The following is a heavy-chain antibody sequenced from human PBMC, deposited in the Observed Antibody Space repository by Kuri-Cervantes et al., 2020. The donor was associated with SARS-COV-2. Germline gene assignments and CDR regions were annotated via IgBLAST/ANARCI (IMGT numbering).Heavy chain of an antibody. J-gene: IGHJ2*01. D-gene: IGHD6-13*01. CDR1: GGSISSSNW. CDR2: IYHSGST. V-gene: IGHV4-4*02. CDR3: ARGLGKRYSSSWTYWCFDL. Sequence: SCAVSGGSISSSNWWSWVRQPPGKGLEWIGEIYHSGSTNYNPSLKSRVTISVDTSKNQFSLKLSSVTAADTAVYYCARGLGKRYSSSWTYWCFDLWGRGTLVTVSS.